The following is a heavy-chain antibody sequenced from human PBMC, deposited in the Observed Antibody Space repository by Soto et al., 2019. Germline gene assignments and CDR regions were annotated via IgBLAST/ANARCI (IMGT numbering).Heavy chain of an antibody. V-gene: IGHV5-10-1*01. CDR2: IDPGDSET. Sequence: RGESLKLSCKAFGYSFSNYWINWVRQMPGKGLEWMGRIDPGDSETNYSPSFQGHVTISADKSINTAYLQWSSLKASDTAMYYCETRVIAVSGYGMDVWGQGTTVTVSS. D-gene: IGHD6-19*01. CDR1: GYSFSNYW. J-gene: IGHJ6*02. CDR3: ETRVIAVSGYGMDV.